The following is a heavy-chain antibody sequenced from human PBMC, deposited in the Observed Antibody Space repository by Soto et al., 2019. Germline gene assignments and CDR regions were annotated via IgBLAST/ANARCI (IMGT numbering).Heavy chain of an antibody. D-gene: IGHD1-26*01. CDR2: IYGSGSKT. Sequence: EVQLLESGGGVVQPGGSLRLSCSASGFTLSGFAMNWVRQPPGQGLEWVSGIYGSGSKTFYADSVRGRFTISRDNSKNMLYLQMNSLRVEDTAVYYCAKDITPDYKWDIDYWGRGTLVTVSS. V-gene: IGHV3-23*01. J-gene: IGHJ4*02. CDR1: GFTLSGFA. CDR3: AKDITPDYKWDIDY.